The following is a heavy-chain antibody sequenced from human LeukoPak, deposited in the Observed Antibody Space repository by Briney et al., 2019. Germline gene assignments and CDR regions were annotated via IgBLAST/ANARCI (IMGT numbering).Heavy chain of an antibody. V-gene: IGHV4-59*02. CDR2: IYNDGST. CDR3: ARGARYSGYDRPPPH. J-gene: IGHJ1*01. CDR1: SNSVTFYY. Sequence: SETLSLTCTVYSNSVTFYYWTCSRQPPGKGLMCILYIYNDGSTNYNPSLKRRPTTPVNMPKTHFTLKFTSMTAADTAVYYCARGARYSGYDRPPPHWGKGTLVTVSS. D-gene: IGHD5-12*01.